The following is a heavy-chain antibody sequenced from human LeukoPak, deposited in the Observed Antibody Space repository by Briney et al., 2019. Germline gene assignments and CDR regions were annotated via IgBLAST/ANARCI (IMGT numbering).Heavy chain of an antibody. V-gene: IGHV3-11*01. CDR2: ISGSGTTM. Sequence: GGSLRLSCAASGFTFSDYYMSWIRQTPGKGTEWVSYISGSGTTMEYAKSVKGRFTISRDNAKVSLYLQMTSLEAEYTAVYYCAKGHTYGMIWGQGTLVSVSS. CDR3: AKGHTYGMI. D-gene: IGHD2-8*01. CDR1: GFTFSDYY. J-gene: IGHJ4*02.